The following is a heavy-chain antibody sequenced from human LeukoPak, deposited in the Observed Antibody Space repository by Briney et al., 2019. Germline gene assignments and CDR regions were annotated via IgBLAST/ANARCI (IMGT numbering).Heavy chain of an antibody. CDR2: INHSGST. CDR1: GGSFSGYY. V-gene: IGHV4-34*01. D-gene: IGHD6-6*01. J-gene: IGHJ1*01. CDR3: ARRIAARPNFQH. Sequence: SETLSLTCAVYGGSFSGYYWSWIRQPPGKGLEWIGEINHSGSTNYNPSLKSRVTISVDTSKNQFSLKLSSVTAADTAVYYCARRIAARPNFQHWGQGTLVTVSS.